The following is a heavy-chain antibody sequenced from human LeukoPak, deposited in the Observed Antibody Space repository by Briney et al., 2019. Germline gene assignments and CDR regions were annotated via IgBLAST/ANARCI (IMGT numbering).Heavy chain of an antibody. J-gene: IGHJ4*02. Sequence: SETLSLTCTVSGGSISTYHWSWIRQPPGKGPEWIGYVYYSGSTDYSPSLKSRATISVDTSMNQFSLSLSSVTAADTAICYCARAVISFGGGIAKGFDCWGQGTLVTVSP. D-gene: IGHD3-16*02. CDR1: GGSISTYH. V-gene: IGHV4-59*01. CDR2: VYYSGST. CDR3: ARAVISFGGGIAKGFDC.